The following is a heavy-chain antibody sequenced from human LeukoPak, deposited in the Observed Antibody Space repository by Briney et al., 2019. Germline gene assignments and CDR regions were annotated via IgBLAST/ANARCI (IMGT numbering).Heavy chain of an antibody. V-gene: IGHV3-21*01. Sequence: GGSLRLFCAASGFTFSSYSMNWVRQAPGKGLEWVSSITSSSTYISYADSVKGRFTISRDNAKNSLYLQMNSLRAEDTAVYYCATPVGARVDYWGQGTLVTVSS. CDR3: ATPVGARVDY. J-gene: IGHJ4*02. CDR2: ITSSSTYI. D-gene: IGHD1-26*01. CDR1: GFTFSSYS.